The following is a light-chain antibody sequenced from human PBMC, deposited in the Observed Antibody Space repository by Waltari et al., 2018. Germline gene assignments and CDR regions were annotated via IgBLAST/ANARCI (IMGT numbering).Light chain of an antibody. J-gene: IGKJ3*01. CDR2: LCS. Sequence: DIVLTPSPLSLPVSPGEPASIHCRSSPSLLHCNGYTYLVWYLQKAGPSPQLLIYLCSNRAFGVPDRFSGSGSGTDFTLKISSVEAEDVGGYYCMQALQTVTFGPGTKVDIK. CDR3: MQALQTVT. CDR1: PSLLHCNGYTY. V-gene: IGKV2-28*01.